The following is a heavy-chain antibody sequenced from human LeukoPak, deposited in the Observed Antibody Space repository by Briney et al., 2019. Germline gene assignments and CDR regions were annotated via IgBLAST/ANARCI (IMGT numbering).Heavy chain of an antibody. V-gene: IGHV1-18*01. CDR2: ISGYNGNT. CDR1: DYTLIDYD. D-gene: IGHD6-6*01. J-gene: IGHJ4*02. CDR3: ARGSIAARQHVPYY. Sequence: GASVKVSCKASDYTLIDYDISWVRQAPGQGLEWKGSISGYNGNTNYAQKLQGRVTMTTDTSTSTAYMELRSLRSDDTAVYYYARGSIAARQHVPYYWGQGTLVTVSS.